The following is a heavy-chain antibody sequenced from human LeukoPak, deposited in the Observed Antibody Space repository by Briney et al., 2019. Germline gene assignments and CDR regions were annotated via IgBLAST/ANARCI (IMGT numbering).Heavy chain of an antibody. Sequence: PGGSLRLSCSVSGFTFSNYVMNWVRQAPGKGLEYVSAISSKGDNTYYADSVKGTFTISKDNSKNTLYLQMSSLRADNTAVYYCVRGTGYWGQGTLVTVSS. CDR2: ISSKGDNT. J-gene: IGHJ4*02. CDR1: GFTFSNYV. V-gene: IGHV3-64D*06. CDR3: VRGTGY.